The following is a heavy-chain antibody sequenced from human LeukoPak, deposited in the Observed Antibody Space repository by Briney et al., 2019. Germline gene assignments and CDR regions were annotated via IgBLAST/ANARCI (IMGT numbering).Heavy chain of an antibody. Sequence: PGGSLRLSCAASGFTFSSYWMSWVRQAPGKGLEWVAVISYDGSNKYYADSVKGRFTISRDNSKNTLYLQMNSLRAEDTAVYNCARPVYYDILTGFFDIWGQGTMVTVSS. CDR2: ISYDGSNK. CDR1: GFTFSSYW. J-gene: IGHJ3*02. CDR3: ARPVYYDILTGFFDI. D-gene: IGHD3-9*01. V-gene: IGHV3-30-3*01.